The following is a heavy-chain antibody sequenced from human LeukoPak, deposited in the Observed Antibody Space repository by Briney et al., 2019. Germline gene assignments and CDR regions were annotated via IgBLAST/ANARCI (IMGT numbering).Heavy chain of an antibody. D-gene: IGHD2-15*01. CDR1: GFTFSSYA. J-gene: IGHJ4*02. Sequence: PGGSLRLSCAASGFTFSSYAMHWVRQAPGKGLEWVAVISYDGSNKYYADSVKGRFTISRDNSKNTLYLQMNSLRAGDTAVYYCARGYFSGGSCVIDYWGQGTLVTVSS. CDR3: ARGYFSGGSCVIDY. V-gene: IGHV3-30-3*01. CDR2: ISYDGSNK.